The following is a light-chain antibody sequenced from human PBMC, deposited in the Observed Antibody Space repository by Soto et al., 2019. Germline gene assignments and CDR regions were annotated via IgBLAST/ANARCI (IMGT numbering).Light chain of an antibody. J-gene: IGLJ1*01. CDR1: SSDVGGYNY. V-gene: IGLV2-14*01. CDR3: SSSTSSSPPLYG. CDR2: DVS. Sequence: QSALTQPASVSGSPGQSITISCTGTSSDVGGYNYVSWYPQHPGKAPKLMTYDVSNRPSGVSNRFSGSKSGHTASLTTSGLQAEDEADYYCSSSTSSSPPLYGFGTGTKLTVL.